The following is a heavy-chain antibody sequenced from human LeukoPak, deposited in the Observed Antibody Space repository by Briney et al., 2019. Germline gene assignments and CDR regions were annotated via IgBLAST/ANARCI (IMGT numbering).Heavy chain of an antibody. CDR2: ISSSSSTI. CDR1: GFTFSSYS. Sequence: GGSLRLSCAASGFTFSSYSMNWVRQAPGKGLEWVSYISSSSSTIYYADSVKGRFTISRDNAKNSLYLQMNSLRAEDTAVYYCARQASGYYTNYYYMDVWGKGTTVTVSS. J-gene: IGHJ6*03. D-gene: IGHD3-3*01. V-gene: IGHV3-48*04. CDR3: ARQASGYYTNYYYMDV.